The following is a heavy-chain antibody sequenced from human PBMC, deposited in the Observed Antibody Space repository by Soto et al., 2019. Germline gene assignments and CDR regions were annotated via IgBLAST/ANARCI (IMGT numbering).Heavy chain of an antibody. CDR1: GGSISSYY. D-gene: IGHD3-9*01. CDR2: IYYSGST. J-gene: IGHJ5*02. CDR3: ARYVMKYYDILRMTPPFWFDP. V-gene: IGHV4-59*08. Sequence: SETLSLTCTVSGGSISSYYWSWIRQPPGKGLEWIGYIYYSGSTNYNPSLKSRVTISVDTSKNQFSLKLSSVTAADTAVYYCARYVMKYYDILRMTPPFWFDPWGQGTLVTVSS.